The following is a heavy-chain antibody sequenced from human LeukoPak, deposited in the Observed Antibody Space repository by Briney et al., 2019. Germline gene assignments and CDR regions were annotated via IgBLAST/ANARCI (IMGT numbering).Heavy chain of an antibody. J-gene: IGHJ6*02. Sequence: PSQTLSLTCTVSGGSISSADYYWSWIRQPPGKGLEWIGYIYYSGSTNYNPSLKSRVTISVDTSKNQFSLKLSSVTAADTAVYYCARTTPGSYSSSWYDYYYYYGMDVWGQGTTVTVSS. CDR2: IYYSGST. D-gene: IGHD6-13*01. CDR3: ARTTPGSYSSSWYDYYYYYGMDV. CDR1: GGSISSADYY. V-gene: IGHV4-61*08.